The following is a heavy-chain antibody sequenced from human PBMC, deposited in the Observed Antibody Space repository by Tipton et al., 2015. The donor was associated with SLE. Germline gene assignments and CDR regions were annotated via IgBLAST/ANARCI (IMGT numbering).Heavy chain of an antibody. J-gene: IGHJ4*02. CDR1: GYSLYSGYY. D-gene: IGHD7-27*01. CDR3: ASDQLGIKFDY. V-gene: IGHV4-38-2*01. CDR2: VYHSEST. Sequence: TLSLTCAVSGYSLYSGYYWGWIRQPPGKGLEWIGSVYHSESTYYNPSLKSRVTISVDTSKNQFALKLSSVTAADTAVYYCASDQLGIKFDYWGQGTLVTVSS.